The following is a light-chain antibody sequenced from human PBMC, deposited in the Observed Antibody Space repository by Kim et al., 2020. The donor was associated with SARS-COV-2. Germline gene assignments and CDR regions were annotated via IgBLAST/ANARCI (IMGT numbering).Light chain of an antibody. Sequence: DVQMTQSPSAMSASVGDRVTITCRASQDINNYLSWFQHKPGKVPKRLIYASSSLQGGVPSRFSGSNSGTEFTLTISGLQPEDFATYYCLQHHTYPFTFGQGTKLEI. J-gene: IGKJ2*01. CDR3: LQHHTYPFT. V-gene: IGKV1-17*03. CDR2: ASS. CDR1: QDINNY.